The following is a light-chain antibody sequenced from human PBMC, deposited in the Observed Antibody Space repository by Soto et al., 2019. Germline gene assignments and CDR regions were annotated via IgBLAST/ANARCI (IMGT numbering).Light chain of an antibody. Sequence: QSVLTQPPSVSGAPGQRVTISCTGSSSNIGAGYDVHWYQQLPGAAPKLLIYGSTNRPSGVPDRFSGSKSGTSASLAITGLQAEDEADYYCQSYDSSLYVVFGGGTKRTVL. CDR2: GST. CDR1: SSNIGAGYD. V-gene: IGLV1-40*01. J-gene: IGLJ2*01. CDR3: QSYDSSLYVV.